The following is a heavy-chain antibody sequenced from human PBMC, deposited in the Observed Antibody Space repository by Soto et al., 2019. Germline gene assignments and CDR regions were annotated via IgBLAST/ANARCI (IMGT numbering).Heavy chain of an antibody. J-gene: IGHJ4*02. V-gene: IGHV1-2*02. CDR3: GRGRSGQIVVFY. Sequence: ASVKVSCKASGYTFTGHYIHWVRQAPEQGPEWMGEIGPESGATRYAQKFQGRVTMTRDMSITTVYLELNNLSPDATAVYYCGRGRSGQIVVFYWGQGTPVTVSS. D-gene: IGHD5-12*01. CDR1: GYTFTGHY. CDR2: IGPESGAT.